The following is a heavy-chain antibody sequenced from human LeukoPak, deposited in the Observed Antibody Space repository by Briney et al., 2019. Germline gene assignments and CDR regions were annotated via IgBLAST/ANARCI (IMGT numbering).Heavy chain of an antibody. Sequence: GRSLRLSCEASGLTFSSYEMNWVRQAPGKGPEWVAWISSSTGTVYYADSVKARFTISRDNAKNSLYLQMNSLRAEDTAVYYCARDPTALQNWDDFTLDYWGQGALVTVSS. CDR1: GLTFSSYE. CDR3: ARDPTALQNWDDFTLDY. V-gene: IGHV3-48*03. J-gene: IGHJ4*02. CDR2: ISSSTGTV. D-gene: IGHD1-1*01.